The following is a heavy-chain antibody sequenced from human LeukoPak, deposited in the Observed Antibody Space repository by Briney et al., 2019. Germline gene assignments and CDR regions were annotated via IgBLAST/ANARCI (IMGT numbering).Heavy chain of an antibody. V-gene: IGHV4-34*01. CDR3: ARDMEYSGSYYPVYWFDP. CDR1: GGSFSGYY. CDR2: INHSGST. D-gene: IGHD1-26*01. Sequence: SETLSLTCAVYGGSFSGYYWSWIRQPPGKGLEWIGEINHSGSTNYNPSLKSRVTISVDTSKNQFSLKLSSVTAADTAVYYCARDMEYSGSYYPVYWFDPWSQGTLVTVSS. J-gene: IGHJ5*02.